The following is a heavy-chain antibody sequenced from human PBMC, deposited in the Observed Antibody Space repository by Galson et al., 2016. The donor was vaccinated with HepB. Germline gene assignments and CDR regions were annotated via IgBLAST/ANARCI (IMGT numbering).Heavy chain of an antibody. V-gene: IGHV3-21*01. CDR3: ARPRDNYGHAFDI. CDR2: ITSGGST. Sequence: SLRLSCAASGFTLSTYAMTWVRQAPGRGLDWVSAITSGGSTHYADSVKGRFTISRDNAKNSLYLQMHSLRAEDTAVYYCARPRDNYGHAFDIWGPGTLVTVSS. CDR1: GFTLSTYA. D-gene: IGHD3-10*01. J-gene: IGHJ3*02.